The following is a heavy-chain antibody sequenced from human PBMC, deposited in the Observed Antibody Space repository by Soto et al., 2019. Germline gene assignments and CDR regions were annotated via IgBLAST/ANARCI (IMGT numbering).Heavy chain of an antibody. V-gene: IGHV3-48*03. D-gene: IGHD3-22*01. CDR3: ARDMGSVSYYDSSGYFDY. J-gene: IGHJ4*02. CDR1: GFTFNSYD. CDR2: ISATGNNI. Sequence: GGSLRLSCAASGFTFNSYDMNWVRQAPGKGLEWVSYISATGNNIYYADSVMGRFTISRDNAKKSLYLQMNSLRAEDTAVYYCARDMGSVSYYDSSGYFDYWGQGALVTSPQ.